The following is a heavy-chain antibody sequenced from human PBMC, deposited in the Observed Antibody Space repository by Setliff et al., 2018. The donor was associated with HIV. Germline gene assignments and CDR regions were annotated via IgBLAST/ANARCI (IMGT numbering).Heavy chain of an antibody. V-gene: IGHV5-51*01. CDR2: IYPGDSDT. CDR3: AKHLSPGSGWYSKARGMDV. J-gene: IGHJ6*02. CDR1: GYSFTSYW. Sequence: GESLKISCKGSGYSFTSYWIGWVRQMPGKGLEWMGVIYPGDSDTRYSPSFQGQVTISADKSISTAYLQWGSLKASDTAMYYCAKHLSPGSGWYSKARGMDVWGQGTTVTVSS. D-gene: IGHD6-19*01.